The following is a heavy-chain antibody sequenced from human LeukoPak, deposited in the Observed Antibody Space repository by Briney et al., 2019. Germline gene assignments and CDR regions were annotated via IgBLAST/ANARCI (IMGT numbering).Heavy chain of an antibody. Sequence: PSETLSLTCAVSGGSISSSNWWSWVRPPPGKGLEWIGEIYHSGGTNYNPTLKSRVTISVDKSKNQFSLKLSSVTAADTAVYYCARVGVHCSSTSCYGVNYYGMDVWGQGTTVTVSS. CDR2: IYHSGGT. V-gene: IGHV4-4*02. D-gene: IGHD2-2*01. CDR3: ARVGVHCSSTSCYGVNYYGMDV. J-gene: IGHJ6*02. CDR1: GGSISSSNW.